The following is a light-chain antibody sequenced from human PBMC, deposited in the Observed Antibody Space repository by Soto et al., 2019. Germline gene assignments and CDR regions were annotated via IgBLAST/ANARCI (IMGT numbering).Light chain of an antibody. CDR1: SSSIGTSS. Sequence: QSVLTQPPSASGTPGQRVTISCSGSSSSIGTSSVNWYQQLPGTAPKLVIYSNNQRPSGVPDRFSGSKSGTSASLAISGLQSEYEADYYCSTWDDSLGGVIFGGGTKLTVL. J-gene: IGLJ2*01. V-gene: IGLV1-44*01. CDR2: SNN. CDR3: STWDDSLGGVI.